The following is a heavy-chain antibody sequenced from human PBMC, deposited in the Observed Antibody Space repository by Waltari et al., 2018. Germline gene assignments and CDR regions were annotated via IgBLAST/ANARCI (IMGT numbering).Heavy chain of an antibody. Sequence: QLQLQESGSGLVKPSQTLSLTCAVSGGSISSGGYSWRWIRQAPGKGLEWIGYIYHSGSTYYNPSLKSRVTISVDRVKNQFSLKLSSVTAADTAVYYCARVEDSYGYYFDYWGQGTLVTVSS. D-gene: IGHD5-18*01. CDR3: ARVEDSYGYYFDY. CDR2: IYHSGST. CDR1: GGSISSGGYS. V-gene: IGHV4-30-2*01. J-gene: IGHJ4*02.